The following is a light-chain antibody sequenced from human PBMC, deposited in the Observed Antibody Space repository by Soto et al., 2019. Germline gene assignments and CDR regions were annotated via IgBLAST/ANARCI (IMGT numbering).Light chain of an antibody. J-gene: IGKJ1*01. Sequence: EIVMTQSPLTLPVTPGEPASISCRSSQSLLYNNTYNYLDWYVQKPGQSPQLLIYFGSNRAPGVPDRFSGSGSGTDFTLTISSPQPEDFSTYYCQQSHSTPWTFGQGTKVDIK. V-gene: IGKV2-28*01. CDR3: QQSHSTPWT. CDR2: FGS. CDR1: QSLLYNNTYNY.